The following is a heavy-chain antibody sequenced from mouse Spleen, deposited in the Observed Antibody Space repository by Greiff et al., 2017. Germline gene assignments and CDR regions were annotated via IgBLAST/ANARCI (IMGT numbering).Heavy chain of an antibody. Sequence: VKLMESGPGLVAPSQSLSITCTVSGFSLTSYAISWVRQPPGKGLEWLGVIWTGGGTNYNSALKSRLSISKDNSKSQVFLKMNSLQTDDTARYYCARPMITTTVYAMDYWGQGTSVTVSS. V-gene: IGHV2-9-1*01. D-gene: IGHD2-4*01. CDR1: GFSLTSYA. J-gene: IGHJ4*01. CDR2: IWTGGGT. CDR3: ARPMITTTVYAMDY.